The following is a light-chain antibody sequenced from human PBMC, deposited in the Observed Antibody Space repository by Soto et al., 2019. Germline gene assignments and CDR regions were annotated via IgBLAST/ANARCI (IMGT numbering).Light chain of an antibody. Sequence: QLVLAQPPSASGTPGQRVTVSCSVSSSNIGSNYVYWYQQLPGTATKLLIYRNDQRPSGVPDRFSGSRSGTSASLAISGLRSEDEADYYCATWVDSLSVYVFGTGTKLTVL. CDR3: ATWVDSLSVYV. J-gene: IGLJ1*01. V-gene: IGLV1-47*01. CDR2: RND. CDR1: SSNIGSNY.